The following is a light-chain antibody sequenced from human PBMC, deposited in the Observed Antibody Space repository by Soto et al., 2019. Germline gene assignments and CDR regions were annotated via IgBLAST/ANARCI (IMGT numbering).Light chain of an antibody. CDR3: CSYAGSSTYYV. V-gene: IGLV2-23*01. CDR2: EGS. CDR1: SVATYNL. J-gene: IGLJ1*01. Sequence: QSVLTQPASVSGSPGQSITISCTGTSVATYNLVSWYQQQPGKVPKLMIYEGSKRPSGVSNRFSGSKSGNTASLTISGLQAEDEADYYCCSYAGSSTYYVFGTGTKLTVL.